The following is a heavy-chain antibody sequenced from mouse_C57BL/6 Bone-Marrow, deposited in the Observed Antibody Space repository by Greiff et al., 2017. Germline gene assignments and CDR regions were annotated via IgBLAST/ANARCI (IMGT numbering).Heavy chain of an antibody. CDR3: ARGAYYGSAWFAY. Sequence: QVQLQQPGAELVMPGASVKLSCKASGYTFTSYWMHWVKQRPGQGLEWIGEIDPSDSYPNYNQKFTGKSTLTVDKSSSTAYMQLSSLTSADSAVYYSARGAYYGSAWFAYWGEGTLVTVSA. J-gene: IGHJ3*01. D-gene: IGHD1-1*01. CDR2: IDPSDSYP. V-gene: IGHV1-69*01. CDR1: GYTFTSYW.